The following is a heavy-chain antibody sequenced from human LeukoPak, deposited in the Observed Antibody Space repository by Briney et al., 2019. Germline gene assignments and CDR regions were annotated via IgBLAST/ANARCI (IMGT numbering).Heavy chain of an antibody. CDR3: ARDPGIAAAGTNNWFDP. CDR2: ISSSSSYI. Sequence: GGPLRLSCAASGFTFSSYSTNWVRQAPGKGLEWVSSISSSSSYIYYADSVKGRFTISRDNAKNSLYLQMNSLRAEDTAVYYCARDPGIAAAGTNNWFDPWGQGTLVTVSS. V-gene: IGHV3-21*01. D-gene: IGHD6-13*01. CDR1: GFTFSSYS. J-gene: IGHJ5*02.